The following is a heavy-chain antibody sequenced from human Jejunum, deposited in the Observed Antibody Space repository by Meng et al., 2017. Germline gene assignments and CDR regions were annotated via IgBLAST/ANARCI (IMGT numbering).Heavy chain of an antibody. CDR3: AKDLRSVTTSNFIH. Sequence: GESLKISCAASGFTFSTYAMSWVRQVPGKGLEGVSSISGRGDVTKYADSVKGRFTISRDNSKSTLYLQANSLRVEDTAFYYCAKDLRSVTTSNFIHWGQGTLVTVSS. J-gene: IGHJ1*01. CDR2: ISGRGDVT. V-gene: IGHV3-23*01. CDR1: GFTFSTYA. D-gene: IGHD4-17*01.